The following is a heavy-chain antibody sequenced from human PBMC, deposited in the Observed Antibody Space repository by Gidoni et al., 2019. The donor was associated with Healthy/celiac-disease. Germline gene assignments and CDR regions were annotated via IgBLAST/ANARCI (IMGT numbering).Heavy chain of an antibody. D-gene: IGHD6-13*01. Sequence: QVQLQQWGAGLLKPSETLSLTGAVYGGSFSGYYWSWIRQPPGKGLEWIGEINHSGSTNYNPSLKSRVTISVDTSKNQFSLKLSSVTAADTAVYYCARGRPGGAAAGTVWFDPWGQGTLVTVSS. CDR2: INHSGST. V-gene: IGHV4-34*01. J-gene: IGHJ5*02. CDR3: ARGRPGGAAAGTVWFDP. CDR1: GGSFSGYY.